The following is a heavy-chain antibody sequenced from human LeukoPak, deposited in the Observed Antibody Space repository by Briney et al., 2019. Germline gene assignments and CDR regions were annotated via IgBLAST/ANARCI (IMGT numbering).Heavy chain of an antibody. V-gene: IGHV6-1*01. J-gene: IGHJ5*02. CDR2: TYYRSKWYY. Sequence: SQTLSLTCSISGDSVSSKNAAWIWIRQSPSRGLEWLGRTYYRSKWYYEYAVSVKSRITVKSDTSKNEFCLQLNSVTPEDTAVYYCASTHGPIDHWGQGILVTVSS. CDR1: GDSVSSKNAA. CDR3: ASTHGPIDH. D-gene: IGHD2-8*01.